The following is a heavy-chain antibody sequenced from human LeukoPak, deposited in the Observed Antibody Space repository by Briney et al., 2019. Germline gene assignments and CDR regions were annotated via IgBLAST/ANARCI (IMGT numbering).Heavy chain of an antibody. CDR1: GFTFSSYS. V-gene: IGHV3-21*01. Sequence: GGSLRLSCAASGFTFSSYSMNWVRQAPGKGLEWVSSISSSSSYIYYADSVKGRFTISRDNAKNSLYLQMNSLRAEDTAVYYCARAHGSGSYYAGDAFDIWGQGTMVTVSS. CDR3: ARAHGSGSYYAGDAFDI. D-gene: IGHD3-10*01. CDR2: ISSSSSYI. J-gene: IGHJ3*02.